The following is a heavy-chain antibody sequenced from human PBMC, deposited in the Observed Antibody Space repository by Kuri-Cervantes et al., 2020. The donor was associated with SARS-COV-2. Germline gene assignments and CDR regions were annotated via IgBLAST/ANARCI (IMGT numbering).Heavy chain of an antibody. Sequence: SGPTLVKPTQTLALMCNFSGFSLSTSGVGVGWIRQPPGKALEWLAFIYWDDDKRYSPSLKRRLTITMETSKNQVVLTMTNMDPVDTATYYCARYHEHRGVTTVVTPYYFDYWGQGTLVTVSS. J-gene: IGHJ4*02. CDR3: ARYHEHRGVTTVVTPYYFDY. D-gene: IGHD4-23*01. V-gene: IGHV2-5*02. CDR1: GFSLSTSGVG. CDR2: IYWDDDK.